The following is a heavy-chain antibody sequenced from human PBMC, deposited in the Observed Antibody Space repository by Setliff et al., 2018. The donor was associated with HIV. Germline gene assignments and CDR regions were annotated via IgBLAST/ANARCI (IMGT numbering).Heavy chain of an antibody. CDR2: IDPTDSYI. D-gene: IGHD2-21*02. CDR3: ARRDGRRMNAFDF. Sequence: SGESLKISCKGSGYSFTNYWISWVRQMPGKGLEWMGRIDPTDSYINYSPSFQSRVTISVDKSITTAYLQWNSLETSDTAIYFCARRDGRRMNAFDFWGQGTMVTVSS. CDR1: GYSFTNYW. J-gene: IGHJ3*01. V-gene: IGHV5-10-1*04.